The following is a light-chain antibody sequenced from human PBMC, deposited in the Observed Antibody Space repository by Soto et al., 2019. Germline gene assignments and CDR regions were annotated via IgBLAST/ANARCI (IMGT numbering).Light chain of an antibody. Sequence: QSALTQPPSVSGAPGQRVTISCTGSSSNIGAGYDVHWYQQLPGTAPKLLIYGNSNRPSGVPDRFSGSKSGTSASLAITGLQAEDEADYYCQSYDSSLSVSVFGGGTKLTVL. CDR2: GNS. CDR1: SSNIGAGYD. CDR3: QSYDSSLSVSV. J-gene: IGLJ2*01. V-gene: IGLV1-40*01.